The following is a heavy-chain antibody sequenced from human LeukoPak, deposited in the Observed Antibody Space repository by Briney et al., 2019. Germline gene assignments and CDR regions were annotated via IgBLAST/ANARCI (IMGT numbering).Heavy chain of an antibody. D-gene: IGHD3-10*01. V-gene: IGHV3-23*01. CDR2: ISSFGGST. CDR3: AKGGELLRSSFDY. J-gene: IGHJ4*02. Sequence: GGSLRLSCAASRFTFTNYAMSWVRQAPGKGLDWVSVISSFGGSTYYAVSVKGRFTISRDNSKNTLSLQMNSLRVEDTAVYYCAKGGELLRSSFDYWGQGTLVTVSS. CDR1: RFTFTNYA.